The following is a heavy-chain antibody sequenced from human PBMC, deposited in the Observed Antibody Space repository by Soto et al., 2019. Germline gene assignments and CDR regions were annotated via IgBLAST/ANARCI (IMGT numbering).Heavy chain of an antibody. CDR3: ARDRSMVVVAPGY. CDR2: ISGSGDST. CDR1: GFTFSSYA. V-gene: IGHV3-23*01. D-gene: IGHD3-22*01. Sequence: PGGSLRLSCAASGFTFSSYAMSWVRQAPGKGLEWVAGISGSGDSTYYADSVKGRFTISRDNSKNTLYLQVNSLRIEDTAVYYCARDRSMVVVAPGYWGQGTLVTVSS. J-gene: IGHJ4*02.